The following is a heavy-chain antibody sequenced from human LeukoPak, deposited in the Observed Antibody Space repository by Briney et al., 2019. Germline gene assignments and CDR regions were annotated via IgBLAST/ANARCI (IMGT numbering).Heavy chain of an antibody. CDR3: ATGRVYSAYDYGGNSYFDY. CDR2: ISAYNGNT. J-gene: IGHJ4*02. V-gene: IGHV1-18*01. CDR1: GYTFTSYG. Sequence: ASVKVSCKASGYTFTSYGISWVRQAPGQGLEWMGWISAYNGNTNYAQKFQGRVTMTEDTSTDTAYMELSSLRSEDTAVYYCATGRVYSAYDYGGNSYFDYWGQGTLVTVSS. D-gene: IGHD4-23*01.